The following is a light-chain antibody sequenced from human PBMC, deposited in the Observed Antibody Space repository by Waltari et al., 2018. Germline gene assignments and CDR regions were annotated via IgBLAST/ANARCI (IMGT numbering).Light chain of an antibody. V-gene: IGLV1-40*01. J-gene: IGLJ2*01. Sequence: QSVLTQPPSVSGAPGQRVTISCTGSSSNIGAGYDVHWYQQLPGTAPKLHIFVTGNRPSGVPDRFSGSQSGTAASLAITGLQPEDEADYYCQSYDSSLTGSVFGGGTK. CDR2: VTG. CDR3: QSYDSSLTGSV. CDR1: SSNIGAGYD.